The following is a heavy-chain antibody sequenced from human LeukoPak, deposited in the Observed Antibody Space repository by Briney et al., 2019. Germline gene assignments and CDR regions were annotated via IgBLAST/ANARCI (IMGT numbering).Heavy chain of an antibody. CDR1: GFTFSSYA. J-gene: IGHJ3*02. CDR2: ISYDGSNK. D-gene: IGHD4-23*01. Sequence: PGRSLRLSCAASGFTFSSYAMHWVRQAPGKGLEWVAVISYDGSNKYYADSVKGRFTISRDNSKNTLYLQMNSLRAEDTAVYYCAREKKRAVAAFDIWGQGTMVTVSS. CDR3: AREKKRAVAAFDI. V-gene: IGHV3-30-3*01.